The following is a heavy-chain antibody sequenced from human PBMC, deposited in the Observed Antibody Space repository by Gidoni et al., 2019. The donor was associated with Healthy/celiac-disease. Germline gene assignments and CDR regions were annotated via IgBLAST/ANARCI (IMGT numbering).Heavy chain of an antibody. CDR3: ARVSSSVGATTGVY. CDR1: GFTFRSYA. V-gene: IGHV3-30-3*01. CDR2: ISYDGSNK. D-gene: IGHD1-26*01. J-gene: IGHJ4*02. Sequence: VQLVESGCGVVQPGRSLRLSCAASGFTFRSYAMHWVRQAPGKGLEWVAVISYDGSNKYYADSVKGRFTISRDNSKNTLYLQMNSLRAEDTAVYYCARVSSSVGATTGVYWGQGTLVTVSS.